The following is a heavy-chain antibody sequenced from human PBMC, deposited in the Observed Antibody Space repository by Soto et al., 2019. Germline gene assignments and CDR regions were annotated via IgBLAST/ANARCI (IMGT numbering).Heavy chain of an antibody. CDR2: IHHSGST. Sequence: SETLSLTCTVSGGSIGNYYWSWIRQPPGKGLEWIGYIHHSGSTSHNPSLKSRVSISVDPSRSQLSLDLDSVIAADTAVYYCARDRYDSGWDTYFDLWGQGIQVTVS. CDR3: ARDRYDSGWDTYFDL. J-gene: IGHJ4*02. CDR1: GGSIGNYY. D-gene: IGHD6-25*01. V-gene: IGHV4-59*01.